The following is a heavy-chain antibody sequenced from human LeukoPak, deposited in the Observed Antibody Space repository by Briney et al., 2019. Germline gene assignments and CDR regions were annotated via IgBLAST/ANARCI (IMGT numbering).Heavy chain of an antibody. D-gene: IGHD5-24*01. CDR1: GGSFSGYY. J-gene: IGHJ4*02. CDR2: INHSGST. CDR3: ARGRDGYNPGVY. V-gene: IGHV4-34*01. Sequence: SETLSLTCAVYGGSFSGYYWSWIRQPPGKGLEWIGEINHSGSTNYNPSLKSRVTISVDTYKNQFSLKLSSVTAADTAVYYCARGRDGYNPGVYWGQGTLVTVSS.